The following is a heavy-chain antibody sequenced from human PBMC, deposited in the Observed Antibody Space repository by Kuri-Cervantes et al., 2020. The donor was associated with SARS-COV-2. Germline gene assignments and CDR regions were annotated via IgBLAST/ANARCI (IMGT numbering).Heavy chain of an antibody. J-gene: IGHJ6*02. CDR2: ISNGASTR. Sequence: GGSLRLSCAASGFTFSDYNMNWVRQAPGKGLEWIAHISNGASTRFYADSVKGRFIISRDNARNSLYLQMNSLRDEDTAVYYCASEGSGYYFALPAPQYGMDVWGQGTTVTSSS. V-gene: IGHV3-48*02. D-gene: IGHD3-22*01. CDR1: GFTFSDYN. CDR3: ASEGSGYYFALPAPQYGMDV.